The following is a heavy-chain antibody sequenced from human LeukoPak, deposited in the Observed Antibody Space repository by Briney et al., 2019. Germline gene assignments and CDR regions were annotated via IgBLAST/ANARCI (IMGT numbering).Heavy chain of an antibody. Sequence: GGSLTLSCQASGFTFYMYAMSWVRQAPGKGLEWVASMCGTAGCTFYPDSVKGRFTISRDNSKNVLYLRMNSLTAEDTAIYYCAKDRPNFHENSGHYYRRDGDSWGQGTLVTVSS. CDR1: GFTFYMYA. V-gene: IGHV3-23*01. CDR3: AKDRPNFHENSGHYYRRDGDS. D-gene: IGHD3-22*01. J-gene: IGHJ5*01. CDR2: MCGTAGCT.